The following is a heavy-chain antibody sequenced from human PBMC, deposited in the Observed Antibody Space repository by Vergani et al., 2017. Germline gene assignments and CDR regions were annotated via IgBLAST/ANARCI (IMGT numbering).Heavy chain of an antibody. J-gene: IGHJ4*02. D-gene: IGHD5-24*01. Sequence: QVQLVQSGAEVKKPGSSVKVSCKASGGTFSSYAISWVRQAPGQGLEWMGGIIPIFGIANYAQKVQGRVTITADKSTSTAYMELSSLRSEDTAVYYCARDDVEMATIDYWGQGTLVTVSS. CDR3: ARDDVEMATIDY. V-gene: IGHV1-69*17. CDR2: IIPIFGIA. CDR1: GGTFSSYA.